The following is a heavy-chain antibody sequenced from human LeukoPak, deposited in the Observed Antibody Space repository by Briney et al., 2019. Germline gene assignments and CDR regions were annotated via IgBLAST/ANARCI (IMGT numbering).Heavy chain of an antibody. CDR2: IYPGDSDT. CDR3: ARLGITGTTLYYFDN. Sequence: GESLKISCKGSGYSFISYWIGWVRQMPGKGLEWMGIIYPGDSDTRYSPSFQGQVTISADKSISTAYLQWSSLEASDSAMYYCARLGITGTTLYYFDNWGQGTLVTVSS. CDR1: GYSFISYW. V-gene: IGHV5-51*01. D-gene: IGHD1-20*01. J-gene: IGHJ4*02.